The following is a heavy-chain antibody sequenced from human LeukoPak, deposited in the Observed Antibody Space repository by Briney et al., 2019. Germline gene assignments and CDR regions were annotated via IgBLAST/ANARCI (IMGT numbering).Heavy chain of an antibody. Sequence: RAGGPLRLSCAASGFSFSGYSMTWVRQAPGTRLEWISSITSSSSDIYSAESLRGRFTISRDNAKNSLYLQMNSLRAEDTAVYYCARVGVGDNLRWTFDSWGRGTLVTVSS. CDR3: ARVGVGDNLRWTFDS. D-gene: IGHD1-26*01. CDR1: GFSFSGYS. V-gene: IGHV3-21*04. J-gene: IGHJ4*02. CDR2: ITSSSSDI.